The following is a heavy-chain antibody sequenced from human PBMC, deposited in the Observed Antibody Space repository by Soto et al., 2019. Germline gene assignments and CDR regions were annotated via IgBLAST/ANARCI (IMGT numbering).Heavy chain of an antibody. CDR1: GYTFTSYY. CDR2: INPSGGST. J-gene: IGHJ3*02. D-gene: IGHD2-8*01. Sequence: ASVKVSCKASGYTFTSYYMHWVRQAPGQGLEWMGIINPSGGSTSYAQKFQGRVTMTRDTSTSTVYMELSSLRSEDTAVYYCAAGYCTNGVCPDAFDIWGQGTMVTVSS. CDR3: AAGYCTNGVCPDAFDI. V-gene: IGHV1-46*01.